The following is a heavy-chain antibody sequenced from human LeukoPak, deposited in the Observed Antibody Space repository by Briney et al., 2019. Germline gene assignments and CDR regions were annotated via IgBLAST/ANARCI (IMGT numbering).Heavy chain of an antibody. CDR3: AELGITMIGGV. J-gene: IGHJ6*04. CDR1: GFTFSSYW. CDR2: IKQDGSEK. D-gene: IGHD3-10*02. V-gene: IGHV3-7*01. Sequence: GGSLRLSCAASGFTFSSYWMSWVRQAPGKGLEWVANIKQDGSEKYYVDSVKGRFTISRDNAKNSLNLQMNSLRAEDTAVYYCAELGITMIGGVWGKGTTVTISS.